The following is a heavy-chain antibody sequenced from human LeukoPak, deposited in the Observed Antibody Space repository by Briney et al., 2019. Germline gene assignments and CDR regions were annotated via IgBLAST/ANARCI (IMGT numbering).Heavy chain of an antibody. V-gene: IGHV3-7*01. CDR1: GFTFSSYW. Sequence: GGSLRLSCAASGFTFSSYWMSWVRQAPGKGLEWVANIKQDGSEKYYVDSVKGRFTISRDNAKNSLYLQMNSLRAEDTAVYYCARSRGDRWGGYYPPSFDYWGQGTLVTISS. CDR2: IKQDGSEK. D-gene: IGHD3-10*01. CDR3: ARSRGDRWGGYYPPSFDY. J-gene: IGHJ4*02.